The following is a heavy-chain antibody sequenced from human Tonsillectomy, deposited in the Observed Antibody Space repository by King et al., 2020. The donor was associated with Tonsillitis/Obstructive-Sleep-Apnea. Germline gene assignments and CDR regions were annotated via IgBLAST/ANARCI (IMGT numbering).Heavy chain of an antibody. CDR3: ARGPREFRSSVDY. J-gene: IGHJ4*02. D-gene: IGHD6-6*01. CDR2: IYHSGST. V-gene: IGHV4-34*01. CDR1: GGSFSGYY. Sequence: VQLQQWGAGLLKPSETLSLTCAVYGGSFSGYYWTWLRQPPGKGLEWIGEIYHSGSTNYNPSLKSRVTISVDTSKNQFSLKLRSVTAGDTAVYYCARGPREFRSSVDYWGQGILVTVSA.